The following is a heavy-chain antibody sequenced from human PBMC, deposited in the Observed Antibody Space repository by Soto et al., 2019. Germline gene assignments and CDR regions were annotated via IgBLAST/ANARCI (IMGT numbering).Heavy chain of an antibody. CDR2: TYYRSKWYN. Sequence: KQSQTLSLTCAISGDSVSSNSAAWNWIRQSPSRGLEWLGRTYYRSKWYNDYAVSVKSRITINPDTFKNQFSLQLNSVTPEDTAVYYCARDRVELLRDYYYYGMNVWGQGTTVTVSS. J-gene: IGHJ6*02. CDR3: ARDRVELLRDYYYYGMNV. CDR1: GDSVSSNSAA. V-gene: IGHV6-1*01. D-gene: IGHD1-26*01.